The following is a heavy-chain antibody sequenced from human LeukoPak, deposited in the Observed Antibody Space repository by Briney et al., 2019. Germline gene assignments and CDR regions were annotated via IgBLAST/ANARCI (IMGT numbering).Heavy chain of an antibody. CDR3: ARDSSYDFWSGYWFDP. Sequence: ASVKVSCKASGYTFTGYYTHWVRQAPGQGLEWMGWINPNSGGTNYAQKFQGRVTMTRDTSISTAYMELSRLRSDDTAVYYCARDSSYDFWSGYWFDPWGQGTLVTVSP. D-gene: IGHD3-3*01. CDR2: INPNSGGT. J-gene: IGHJ5*02. V-gene: IGHV1-2*02. CDR1: GYTFTGYY.